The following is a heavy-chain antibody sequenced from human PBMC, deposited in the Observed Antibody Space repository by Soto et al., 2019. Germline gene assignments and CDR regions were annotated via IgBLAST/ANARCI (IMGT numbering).Heavy chain of an antibody. V-gene: IGHV3-30-3*01. CDR3: ARDCTNGVCLLLLY. Sequence: QVQLVESGGGVVRPGRSLRLSSAASGFTFSSYAMHWVRQAPGKGLEWVAVISYDGSNKYYADSVKGRFTISRDNSKNTLYLQMNSLRAEDTAVYYCARDCTNGVCLLLLYWGQGTLVTVSS. CDR2: ISYDGSNK. CDR1: GFTFSSYA. J-gene: IGHJ4*02. D-gene: IGHD2-8*01.